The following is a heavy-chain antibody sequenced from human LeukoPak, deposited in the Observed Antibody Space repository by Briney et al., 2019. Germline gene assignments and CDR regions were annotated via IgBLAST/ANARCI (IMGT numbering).Heavy chain of an antibody. CDR2: INTNTGNP. V-gene: IGHV7-4-1*02. CDR1: GYTFTSYA. J-gene: IGHJ4*02. CDR3: AREGLRDAKYFDY. Sequence: ASVKVSCKASGYTFTSYATHWVRQAPGQGLEWMGWINTNTGNPTYAQGFTGRFVFSLDTSVSTAYLQISSLKAEDTAVYYCAREGLRDAKYFDYWGQGTLVTVSS. D-gene: IGHD4-17*01.